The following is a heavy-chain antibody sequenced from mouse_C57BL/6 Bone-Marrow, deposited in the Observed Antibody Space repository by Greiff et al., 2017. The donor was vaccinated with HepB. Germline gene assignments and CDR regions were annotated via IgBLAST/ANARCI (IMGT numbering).Heavy chain of an antibody. CDR1: GYTFTNFW. D-gene: IGHD3-1*01. Sequence: QVQLKESGAELVRPGTSVKMSCKASGYTFTNFWIGWAKQRPGHGLEWIGDIYPGGGYTNYNEKFKGKATLTADKSSSTAYMQFSSLTSEDSAIYYCARWGLYFDYWGQGTTLTVSS. CDR3: ARWGLYFDY. J-gene: IGHJ2*01. CDR2: IYPGGGYT. V-gene: IGHV1-63*01.